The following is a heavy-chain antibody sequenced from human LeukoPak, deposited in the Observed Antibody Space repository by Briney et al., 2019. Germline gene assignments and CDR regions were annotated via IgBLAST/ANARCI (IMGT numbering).Heavy chain of an antibody. Sequence: PGGSLRLSCAVSGFTFSHAWMSWGRQAPGKVLEWVGRIKSKIDGGTTDYGAPVKGRFTISRDDSKNTLYLQMNSLKSEDTAVYYCTTIRGFCSGRSCLGYWGQGTLVTVSS. CDR2: IKSKIDGGTT. D-gene: IGHD2-15*01. V-gene: IGHV3-15*01. J-gene: IGHJ4*02. CDR3: TTIRGFCSGRSCLGY. CDR1: GFTFSHAW.